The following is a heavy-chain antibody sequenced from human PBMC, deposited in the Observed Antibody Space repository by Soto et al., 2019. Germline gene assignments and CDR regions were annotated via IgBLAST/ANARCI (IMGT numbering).Heavy chain of an antibody. D-gene: IGHD2-15*01. CDR1: GFTFSSYE. Sequence: EVQLVESGGGLVQPGGSLRLSCAASGFTFSSYEMNWVLQAPGQGLEWVSYISSSGSNKNYADSVKGRFTISSDNAKNSLYLQIDSLRAEDTAVYYCARYCSGGSCYYSYYYGMVGWGQGNTVTVSS. J-gene: IGHJ6*02. V-gene: IGHV3-48*03. CDR2: ISSSGSNK. CDR3: ARYCSGGSCYYSYYYGMVG.